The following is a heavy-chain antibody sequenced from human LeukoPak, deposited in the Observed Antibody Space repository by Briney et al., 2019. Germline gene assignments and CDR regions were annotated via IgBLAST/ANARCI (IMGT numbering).Heavy chain of an antibody. CDR1: GYTFDDEY. J-gene: IGHJ5*02. V-gene: IGHV1-2*02. D-gene: IGHD5-12*01. CDR3: ARRVQKLVATSWFDP. CDR2: INPKNGDT. Sequence: ASVKVCCKASGYTFDDEYIHWVRQAPGLGLEWMGWINPKNGDTNYAQRFQGGVTMTRDTSISTAYMELRRLRSDDSAVYYCARRVQKLVATSWFDPWGQGTLVTVSS.